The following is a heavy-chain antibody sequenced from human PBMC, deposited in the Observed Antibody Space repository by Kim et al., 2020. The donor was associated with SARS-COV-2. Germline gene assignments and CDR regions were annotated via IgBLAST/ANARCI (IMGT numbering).Heavy chain of an antibody. CDR1: GFTFRTYG. Sequence: GGSLRLSCAASGFTFRTYGMHWVRQVPGKGLVWVSRIRGDGGETNYADSVKGRFTISRDNAENTLYLQMDSLRAEDTAIYYCTRDMIAGAWGSVDWGLGT. CDR3: TRDMIAGAWGSVD. J-gene: IGHJ1*01. D-gene: IGHD2-21*01. V-gene: IGHV3-74*01. CDR2: IRGDGGET.